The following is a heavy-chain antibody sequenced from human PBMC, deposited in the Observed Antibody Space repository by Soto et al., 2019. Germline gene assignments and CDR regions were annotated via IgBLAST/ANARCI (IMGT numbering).Heavy chain of an antibody. CDR3: ARRHCTDGICYTEVIPS. CDR1: SFTFIDFY. CDR2: INAKKGGT. V-gene: IGHV1-2*02. D-gene: IGHD3-16*02. J-gene: IGHJ4*02. Sequence: QVELVQSGTEVKKPGASVKVSCEASSFTFIDFYIHWLRQAPGQGLEWMGWINAKKGGTRYAEKFQDRVTLTRDRVVRTACLELQRLRSDDTAIYYCARRHCTDGICYTEVIPSWGQGTLVTVS.